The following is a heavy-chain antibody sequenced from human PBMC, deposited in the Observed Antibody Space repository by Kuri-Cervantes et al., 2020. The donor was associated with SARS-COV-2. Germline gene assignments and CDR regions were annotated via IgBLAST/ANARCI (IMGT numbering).Heavy chain of an antibody. V-gene: IGHV4-61*01. CDR1: GGSVSSGSYY. J-gene: IGHJ4*02. CDR2: IYYSGST. D-gene: IGHD5-18*01. Sequence: SETLSLTCTVSGGSVSSGSYYWSWIRQPPGKGLEWIGYIYYSGSTNYNPSLKSRVTISVDTSKNQFSLKLSSVTAADTAVYYCASQVDTAMAFDYWGQGTLVTVSS. CDR3: ASQVDTAMAFDY.